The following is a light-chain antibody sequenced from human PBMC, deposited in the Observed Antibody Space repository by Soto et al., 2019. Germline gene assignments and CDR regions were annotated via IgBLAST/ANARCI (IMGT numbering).Light chain of an antibody. CDR2: DVS. CDR3: YSYTSSSPSV. CDR1: SSDVGAYNY. V-gene: IGLV2-14*01. Sequence: QSVLTQPASVSGSPGQSITISCTGTSSDVGAYNYVSWYQQHPAKVPKLMIYDVSNRPSGVSDRFSGSKSGNTASLTISGLQAEFEADYYCYSYTSSSPSVLGTGTRVTV. J-gene: IGLJ1*01.